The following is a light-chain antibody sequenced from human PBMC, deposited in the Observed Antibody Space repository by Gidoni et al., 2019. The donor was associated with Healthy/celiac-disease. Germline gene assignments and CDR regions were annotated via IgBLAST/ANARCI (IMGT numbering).Light chain of an antibody. CDR3: QQSYSTPV. CDR1: QSISSY. V-gene: IGKV1-39*01. CDR2: AAS. Sequence: DSQMTQSPSSLSASVGDRVTITCRASQSISSYLNWYQQKPGKAPKLLIYAASSLQSGVPSRFSGSGSGTDFTLTISSLQPEDFATYYCQQSYSTPVFGGGTKVEIK. J-gene: IGKJ4*01.